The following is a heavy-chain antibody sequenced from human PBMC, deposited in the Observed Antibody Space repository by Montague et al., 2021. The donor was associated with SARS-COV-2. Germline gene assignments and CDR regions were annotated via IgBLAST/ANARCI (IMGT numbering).Heavy chain of an antibody. CDR3: SGAGSGRYSFYYYYGMDV. V-gene: IGHV4-59*08. CDR2: IYYSWST. D-gene: IGHD3-10*01. Sequence: SETLSLTCTVSGGSISCYCWSWIRQPPGQGLEWIGNIYYSWSTNYNPSLKSRVTISVYTSKNQFSLKLSSVTAADTAAYYCSGAGSGRYSFYYYYGMDVWGQGTTVTVSS. CDR1: GGSISCYC. J-gene: IGHJ6*02.